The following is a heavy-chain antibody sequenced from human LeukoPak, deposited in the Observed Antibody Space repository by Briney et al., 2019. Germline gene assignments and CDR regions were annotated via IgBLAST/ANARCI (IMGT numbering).Heavy chain of an antibody. CDR2: ISGSGGST. Sequence: GGSLRLSCAASGFTFSSYAMSWVRQAPGKGLEWVSAISGSGGSTYYADSVKGRFTISRENYKNKLYLQMNSLRAEDTAVYYCAKDSVNYDILTGYQNWYFDLWGRGTLVTVSS. V-gene: IGHV3-23*01. D-gene: IGHD3-9*01. CDR1: GFTFSSYA. CDR3: AKDSVNYDILTGYQNWYFDL. J-gene: IGHJ2*01.